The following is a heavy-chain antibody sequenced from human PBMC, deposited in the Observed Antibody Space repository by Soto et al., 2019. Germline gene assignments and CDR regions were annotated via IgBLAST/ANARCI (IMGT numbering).Heavy chain of an antibody. CDR3: ARGLGYYCGGDCYSGEGLDY. CDR1: GYTFTSYD. CDR2: TNPNSGNT. J-gene: IGHJ4*02. V-gene: IGHV1-8*01. Sequence: ASVKVSCKASGYTFTSYDINWVRQATGQGLEWMGWTNPNSGNTGHAQKFQGRVTMTRNTSISTAYMELSSLRSEDTAVYYCARGLGYYCGGDCYSGEGLDYWGQGTLVTVS. D-gene: IGHD2-21*02.